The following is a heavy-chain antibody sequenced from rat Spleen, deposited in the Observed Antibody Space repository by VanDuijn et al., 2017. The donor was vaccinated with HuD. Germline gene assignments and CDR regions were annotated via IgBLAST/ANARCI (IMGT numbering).Heavy chain of an antibody. CDR3: TRPYLDYPGPHCFDY. Sequence: EVQLVESGGGFVRPGRSMKLSCAASGFIFSDYYMAWIRQAPKKGLEWVASISYDGSSTYYRDSVKGRFTISRDTAQNTLYLQMNNLRSEDTATYYCTRPYLDYPGPHCFDYWGQGVMVTVSS. J-gene: IGHJ2*01. CDR2: ISYDGSST. CDR1: GFIFSDYY. V-gene: IGHV5-22*01. D-gene: IGHD1-4*01.